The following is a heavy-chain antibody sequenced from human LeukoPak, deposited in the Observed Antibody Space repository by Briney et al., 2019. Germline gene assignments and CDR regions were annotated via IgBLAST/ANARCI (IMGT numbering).Heavy chain of an antibody. D-gene: IGHD5-12*01. CDR3: ARPVQSGYDYDY. CDR1: GGSFSGYY. Sequence: PSETLSLTCAVYGGSFSGYYWSWIRQPPGKGLEWIGEINHSGSTNYNPSLKSRVTISVDTSKNQFSLKLSSVTAADTAVYYCARPVQSGYDYDYWGQGTLVTVSS. CDR2: INHSGST. V-gene: IGHV4-34*01. J-gene: IGHJ4*02.